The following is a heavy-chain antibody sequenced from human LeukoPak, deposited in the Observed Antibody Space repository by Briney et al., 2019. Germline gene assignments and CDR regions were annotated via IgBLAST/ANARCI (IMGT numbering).Heavy chain of an antibody. J-gene: IGHJ4*02. Sequence: ASVKVSCKTSGYTFTSYDINWVRQATGQGLEWMGWMNPNSGNTGYAEKFQGRITMTRDTSIGTAYMELSGLRSEDTAVYYCARIEGSASTMGDWGQGTLVTVSS. V-gene: IGHV1-8*01. CDR2: MNPNSGNT. D-gene: IGHD5/OR15-5a*01. CDR1: GYTFTSYD. CDR3: ARIEGSASTMGD.